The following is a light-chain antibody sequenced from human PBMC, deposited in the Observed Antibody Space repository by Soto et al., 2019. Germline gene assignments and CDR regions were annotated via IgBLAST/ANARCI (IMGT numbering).Light chain of an antibody. CDR1: QSVSSSY. Sequence: EIVLTQSPGTLSLSPGERATLSCRASQSVSSSYLAWYQQQPGQAPMLLIYGASSRATGIPDRFSGSGSGTDFTLTISRLEPEDFGVYYCQQYGSSQITFGQGTRLEIK. CDR3: QQYGSSQIT. V-gene: IGKV3-20*01. J-gene: IGKJ5*01. CDR2: GAS.